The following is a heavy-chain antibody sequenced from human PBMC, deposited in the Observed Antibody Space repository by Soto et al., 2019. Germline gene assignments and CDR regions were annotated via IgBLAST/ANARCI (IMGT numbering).Heavy chain of an antibody. V-gene: IGHV3-48*03. CDR3: ARAPDGSYFDY. J-gene: IGHJ4*02. CDR2: ISSSGSTI. CDR1: GFTFSSYE. Sequence: GGSLRLSCAASGFTFSSYEMNWVRQAPGKGLEWVSYISSSGSTIYYADSVKGRFTISRDNAKNSLYLQMNSLRAEDKAVYYCARAPDGSYFDYWGQGALVTVSS. D-gene: IGHD5-12*01.